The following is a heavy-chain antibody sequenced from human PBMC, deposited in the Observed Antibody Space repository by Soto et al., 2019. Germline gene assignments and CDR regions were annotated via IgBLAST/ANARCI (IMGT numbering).Heavy chain of an antibody. CDR3: VRDGIGGWHLDS. CDR2: VNQDGSQS. Sequence: EVQLVESGGGLVQPGGSLRLSCEASGFRFTSHWMSWVRQAPGKGLEWVANVNQDGSQSYLVDSVKGRFISSRDNTKNSLYLQLSSLRAEDTAVYYCVRDGIGGWHLDSWGQGTLVTVSS. V-gene: IGHV3-7*01. D-gene: IGHD6-19*01. CDR1: GFRFTSHW. J-gene: IGHJ4*02.